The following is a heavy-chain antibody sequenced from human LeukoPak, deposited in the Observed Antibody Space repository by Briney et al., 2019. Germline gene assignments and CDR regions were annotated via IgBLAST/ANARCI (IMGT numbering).Heavy chain of an antibody. V-gene: IGHV3-30*01. Sequence: GGSLRLSCAASGFTFSSYAMHWVRQAPGKGLEWVAVISYDESNKYYADSVKGRFTISRDNSKNTLYLQMNSLRAEDTAVYYCARDRYSSSSPWFDPWGQGTLVTVSS. CDR3: ARDRYSSSSPWFDP. J-gene: IGHJ5*02. CDR2: ISYDESNK. D-gene: IGHD6-6*01. CDR1: GFTFSSYA.